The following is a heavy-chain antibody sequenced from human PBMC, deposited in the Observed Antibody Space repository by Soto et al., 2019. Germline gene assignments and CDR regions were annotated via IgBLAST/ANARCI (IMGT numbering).Heavy chain of an antibody. Sequence: SLRLSCAASGFTFSDYAMHWVRQAPGKGLEWVAVVSHDGGNTHYADSVKGRFTISRDSSKNTVSLEMTSLRAEDTAVYYCAKGGRQWLVTSDFNYWGQGALVTVSS. CDR1: GFTFSDYA. CDR2: VSHDGGNT. CDR3: AKGGRQWLVTSDFNY. D-gene: IGHD6-19*01. V-gene: IGHV3-30*18. J-gene: IGHJ4*02.